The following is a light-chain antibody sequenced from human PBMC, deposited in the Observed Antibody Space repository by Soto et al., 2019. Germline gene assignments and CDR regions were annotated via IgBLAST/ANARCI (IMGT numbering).Light chain of an antibody. CDR3: QQYNNWPTWT. V-gene: IGKV3-15*01. J-gene: IGKJ1*01. CDR1: QSISSY. Sequence: EIVLTQSPATMSPSPWERATLFCRSSQSISSYLAWYQQKPGQTHRLLIYGASTRATGIPDRFSGSGSGTEFTLTISSLQSEDFAVYYCQQYNNWPTWTFGQGTKVDIK. CDR2: GAS.